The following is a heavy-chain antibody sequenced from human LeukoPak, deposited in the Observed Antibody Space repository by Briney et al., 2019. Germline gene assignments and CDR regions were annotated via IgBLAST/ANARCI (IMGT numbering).Heavy chain of an antibody. V-gene: IGHV4-39*01. CDR3: ARHDSSGPYNAFDI. Sequence: SETLSLTCTVSGGSISSSSYYWGWIRQPPGKGLEWIGFIYYSGTTYNNPSLKSRVTISADTSKNHYSLTLNSVTAADTAVYYCARHDSSGPYNAFDIWGQRTMVTVSS. CDR1: GGSISSSSYY. D-gene: IGHD3-22*01. J-gene: IGHJ3*02. CDR2: IYYSGTT.